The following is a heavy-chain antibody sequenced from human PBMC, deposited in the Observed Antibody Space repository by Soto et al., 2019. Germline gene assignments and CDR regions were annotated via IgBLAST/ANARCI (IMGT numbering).Heavy chain of an antibody. CDR1: GGSVSSGSYY. D-gene: IGHD2-21*02. CDR2: IYYSGST. V-gene: IGHV4-61*03. Sequence: SETLSLTCTVSGGSVSSGSYYWTWIRQPPGKGLEWIGYIYYSGSTSYSPSLKSRVTISADRSKNHFSLKLNSVTAADTAVYYCARSDAACEIWGQGTMVTVSS. J-gene: IGHJ3*01. CDR3: ARSDAACEI.